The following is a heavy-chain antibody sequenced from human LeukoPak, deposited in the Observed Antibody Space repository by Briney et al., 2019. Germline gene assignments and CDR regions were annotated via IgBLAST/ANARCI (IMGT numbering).Heavy chain of an antibody. V-gene: IGHV5-51*01. CDR2: IYPDDSET. CDR3: ARPNITSYYDSRGYDAFDV. Sequence: GESLKISCKGSGYRFNAYWIAWVRQMPGKGLEWKGIIYPDDSETRYSPSFQGQVTISADKSVRTAYLQWSSLKASDTAMHYCARPNITSYYDSRGYDAFDVWGQGTMVTVSS. CDR1: GYRFNAYW. D-gene: IGHD3-22*01. J-gene: IGHJ3*01.